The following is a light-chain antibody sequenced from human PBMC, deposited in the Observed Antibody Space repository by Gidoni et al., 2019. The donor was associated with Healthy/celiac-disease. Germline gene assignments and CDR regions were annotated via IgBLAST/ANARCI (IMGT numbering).Light chain of an antibody. V-gene: IGKV1-39*01. J-gene: IGKJ2*01. CDR3: QQSYSTPQT. Sequence: DIQMTQSPSSLSASVGDRVTITCRASQSISSYLNWYQQKPGKAPKLLIYAASSLQSGVPSRFSGSGSGTDFTLTISSLQPEDFATYYCQQSYSTPQTXGXGTKLEIK. CDR1: QSISSY. CDR2: AAS.